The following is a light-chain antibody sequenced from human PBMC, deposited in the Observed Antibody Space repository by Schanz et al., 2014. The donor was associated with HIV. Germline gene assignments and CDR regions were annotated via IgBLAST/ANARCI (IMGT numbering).Light chain of an antibody. J-gene: IGLJ2*01. V-gene: IGLV1-51*01. CDR1: AFNVGQNY. Sequence: QSVLTQPPSVSAAPGQRVTISCSGSAFNVGQNYVSWYQQFPGTAPKLLIYGTHDRLSEIPDRFSGSKTGTSATLAIVGLQTGDEADYYCATWDSLLNAVVFGGGTKLTVL. CDR2: GTH. CDR3: ATWDSLLNAVV.